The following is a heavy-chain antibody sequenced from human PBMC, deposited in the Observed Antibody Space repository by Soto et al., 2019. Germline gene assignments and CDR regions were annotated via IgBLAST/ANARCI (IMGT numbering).Heavy chain of an antibody. CDR1: GLTFSIYW. CDR2: IKEDGSEK. J-gene: IGHJ6*02. V-gene: IGHV3-7*01. D-gene: IGHD3-22*01. Sequence: GGSLRLSCAASGLTFSIYWMSWVRQDPGKGLEWVANIKEDGSEKYYVDSVEGRFTISRDNAKNSLYLQMTSLRAEDTALYYCARGWGYFDSSGFPYLYAMDVWGQGTTVTVSS. CDR3: ARGWGYFDSSGFPYLYAMDV.